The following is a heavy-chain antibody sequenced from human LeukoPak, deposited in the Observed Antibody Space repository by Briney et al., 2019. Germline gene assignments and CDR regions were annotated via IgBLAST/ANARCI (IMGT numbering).Heavy chain of an antibody. CDR1: GFTFSSYA. V-gene: IGHV3-30-3*01. J-gene: IGHJ4*02. D-gene: IGHD6-19*01. Sequence: GGSLRLSCAASGFTFSSYAMHWVRQTPGKGLEWVAVISYDGSNKYYADSVKGRFTISRDNSKNTLYLQMNSLRAEDTAVYCCARPYSNGWYGDFDYWGQGTLVTVSS. CDR3: ARPYSNGWYGDFDY. CDR2: ISYDGSNK.